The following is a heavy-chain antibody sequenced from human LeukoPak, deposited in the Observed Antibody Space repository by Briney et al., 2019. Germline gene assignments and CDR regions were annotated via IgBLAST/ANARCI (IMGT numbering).Heavy chain of an antibody. J-gene: IGHJ4*02. D-gene: IGHD6-6*01. CDR2: VYSSGST. Sequence: SETLSLTCTVSGGAFSSYCWTWIRQPPGKGLEWIGYVYSSGSTNQNPSLNSRVTLSIDMSKNQFSLTLNSVTAADTAVYFCARGSTTGRPISDSWGQGILVTVSS. V-gene: IGHV4-59*01. CDR1: GGAFSSYC. CDR3: ARGSTTGRPISDS.